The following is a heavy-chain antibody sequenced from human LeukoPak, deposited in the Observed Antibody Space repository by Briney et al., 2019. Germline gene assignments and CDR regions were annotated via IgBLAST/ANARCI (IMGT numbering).Heavy chain of an antibody. Sequence: ASVKVSCKASGYTFTSYDINWVRQATGQGLEWMGWMNPNSGNTGYAQKFQGRVTMTRNTSISTAYMELSSLRSDDTAVYYCARGGMVRDRRHFQFDHWGQGTLVTVSS. CDR3: ARGGMVRDRRHFQFDH. CDR1: GYTFTSYD. CDR2: MNPNSGNT. J-gene: IGHJ4*02. V-gene: IGHV1-8*01. D-gene: IGHD3-10*01.